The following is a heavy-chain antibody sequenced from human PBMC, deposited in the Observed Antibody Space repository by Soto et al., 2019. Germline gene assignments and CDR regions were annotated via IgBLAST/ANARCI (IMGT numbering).Heavy chain of an antibody. Sequence: ASGKVAYKASARTFSGYYINWLRQAPGQGLEWMGWINPNSGGTNYAQKFQGRVTVTRDTPTSTAYMELSRLTSDDTAVYYCARSLTEGYCTITGCYTRPLYGMDVWGQGTTVTVS. CDR2: INPNSGGT. CDR3: ARSLTEGYCTITGCYTRPLYGMDV. V-gene: IGHV1-2*02. D-gene: IGHD2-2*02. CDR1: ARTFSGYY. J-gene: IGHJ6*02.